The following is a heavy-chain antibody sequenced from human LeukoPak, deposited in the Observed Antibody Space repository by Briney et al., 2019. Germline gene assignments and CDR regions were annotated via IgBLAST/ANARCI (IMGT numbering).Heavy chain of an antibody. V-gene: IGHV4-59*13. Sequence: PSETLSLTCTVSGGSISSYYWSWLRQPPGKGLEWIGYIYYSGSTNYNPSLKSRVTISVDTSKNQFSLKLSSVTAADTAVYYCASSSWYLQAAFDIWGQGTMVTVSS. D-gene: IGHD6-13*01. CDR2: IYYSGST. CDR1: GGSISSYY. CDR3: ASSSWYLQAAFDI. J-gene: IGHJ3*02.